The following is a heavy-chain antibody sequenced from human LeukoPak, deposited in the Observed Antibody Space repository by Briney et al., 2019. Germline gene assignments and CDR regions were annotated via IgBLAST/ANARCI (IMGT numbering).Heavy chain of an antibody. D-gene: IGHD1-26*01. CDR3: ARDFWVVGANHYYYYMDV. Sequence: SETLSPTCTVSGGPISSYYWSWIRQPAGKGLEWIGRIYTSGSTNYNPSLKSRVTMSVDTSKNQFSLRLSSVTAADTAVYYCARDFWVVGANHYYYYMDVWGKGTTVTVSS. V-gene: IGHV4-4*07. J-gene: IGHJ6*03. CDR1: GGPISSYY. CDR2: IYTSGST.